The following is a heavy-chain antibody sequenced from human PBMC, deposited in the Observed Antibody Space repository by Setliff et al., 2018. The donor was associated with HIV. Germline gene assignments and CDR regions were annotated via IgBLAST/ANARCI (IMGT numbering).Heavy chain of an antibody. V-gene: IGHV4-34*01. CDR3: ARVASGFRITMVRVRHAFDI. J-gene: IGHJ3*02. Sequence: TLSLTCAVYGGSFSGYYWSWIRQPPGKGLEWIGEINHSGSINYNPSLKSRVTISVDTSKNQFSLKLSSVTAADTAVYYCARVASGFRITMVRVRHAFDIWGQGTMVTVSS. CDR1: GGSFSGYY. D-gene: IGHD3-10*01. CDR2: INHSGSI.